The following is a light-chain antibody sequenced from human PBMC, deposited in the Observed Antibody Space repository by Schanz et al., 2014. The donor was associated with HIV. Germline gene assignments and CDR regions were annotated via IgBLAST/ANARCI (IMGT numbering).Light chain of an antibody. CDR3: QQYNDWPPIT. J-gene: IGKJ5*01. CDR2: GAS. V-gene: IGKV3D-15*01. Sequence: EIVLTQSPGTLSLSPGERATLSCRASQSVSSDYFAWYQQKSGQAPRLLIYGASTRATGIPDRFSGSGSGTEFTLTISSLQSEDFAVYYCQQYNDWPPITFGQGTRLEIK. CDR1: QSVSSD.